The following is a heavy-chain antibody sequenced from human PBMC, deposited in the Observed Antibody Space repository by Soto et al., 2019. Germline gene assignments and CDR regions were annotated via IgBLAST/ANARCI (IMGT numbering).Heavy chain of an antibody. V-gene: IGHV1-18*01. Sequence: ASGKVSCKASGYTFTSSGISWVRQAPGQGLEWMGWISAYNGNTNYAQKLQGRVTMTTDTSTSTAYMELRSLRSDDTAVYYCARRTLETYYDFWSGYPNYNWFDPWGQGTQVTVSS. D-gene: IGHD3-3*01. J-gene: IGHJ5*02. CDR2: ISAYNGNT. CDR3: ARRTLETYYDFWSGYPNYNWFDP. CDR1: GYTFTSSG.